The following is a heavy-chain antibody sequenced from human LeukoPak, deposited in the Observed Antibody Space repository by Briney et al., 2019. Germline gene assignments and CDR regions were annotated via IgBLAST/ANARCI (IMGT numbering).Heavy chain of an antibody. J-gene: IGHJ4*02. CDR2: ISYDGSNK. CDR3: AKDGDKDTAMAFDY. Sequence: LTGGSLRLSCAASGFTFSSYGMHWVRQAPGKGLEWVAVISYDGSNKYYADSVKGRFTISRDNSKNTLYLQMNSLRAEDTAVYYCAKDGDKDTAMAFDYWGQGTLVTVSS. V-gene: IGHV3-30*18. CDR1: GFTFSSYG. D-gene: IGHD5-18*01.